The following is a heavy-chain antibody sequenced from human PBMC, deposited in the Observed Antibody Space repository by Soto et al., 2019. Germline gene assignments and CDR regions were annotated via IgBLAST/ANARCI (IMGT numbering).Heavy chain of an antibody. Sequence: QVQLQESGPGLVKPSQTLSLTCTVSGGSISSGDYYWSWIRQPPGKGLEWIGYIYYSGSTYYNPSLKSRVTISVDTSKNQFSLKLSSVTAADTAVYYCARGLFDFWSGYYNPPNWFDPWGQGTLVTVSS. CDR1: GGSISSGDYY. D-gene: IGHD3-3*01. V-gene: IGHV4-30-4*01. J-gene: IGHJ5*02. CDR2: IYYSGST. CDR3: ARGLFDFWSGYYNPPNWFDP.